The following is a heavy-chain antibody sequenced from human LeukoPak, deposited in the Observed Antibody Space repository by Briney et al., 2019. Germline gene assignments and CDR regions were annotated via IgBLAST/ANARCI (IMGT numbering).Heavy chain of an antibody. CDR3: ANSIMITFGGVIATDY. CDR2: ISGSGGST. D-gene: IGHD3-16*02. J-gene: IGHJ4*02. Sequence: GGSLRLSCAASGFTFSSYSMNWVRQAPGKGLEWVSAISGSGGSTYYADSVKGRFTISRDNSKNTLYLQMNSLRAEDTAVYYCANSIMITFGGVIATDYWGQGTLVTVSS. V-gene: IGHV3-23*01. CDR1: GFTFSSYS.